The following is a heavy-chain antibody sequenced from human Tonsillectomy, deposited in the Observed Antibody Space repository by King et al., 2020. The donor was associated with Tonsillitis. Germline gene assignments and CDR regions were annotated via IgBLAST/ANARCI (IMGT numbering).Heavy chain of an antibody. CDR3: AKDRAAGIVDY. J-gene: IGHJ4*02. CDR2: VWYDGGNK. Sequence: VQLVESGGGVVQPGGSLRLSCAASGFTLSDYGMHWVRQAPGKGLEWVSYVWYDGGNKYYADSVKGRFTISRDNSKNTLYLQMNSLRTEDTAVYFCAKDRAAGIVDYWGQGTLVTVSS. V-gene: IGHV3-30*02. CDR1: GFTLSDYG. D-gene: IGHD6-13*01.